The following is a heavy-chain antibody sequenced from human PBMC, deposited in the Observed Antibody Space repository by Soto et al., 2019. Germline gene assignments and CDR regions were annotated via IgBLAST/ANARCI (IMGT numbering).Heavy chain of an antibody. CDR1: GYSFTSYW. D-gene: IGHD4-17*01. CDR3: ASDDYGDYYYYYGMDV. Sequence: GESLKISCKGSGYSFTSYWISWVRQMPGKGLEWMGRIDPSDSYTNYSPSFQGHVTISADKSISTAYLQWSSLKASDTAMYYCASDDYGDYYYYYGMDVWGQGTTVTVSS. CDR2: IDPSDSYT. V-gene: IGHV5-10-1*01. J-gene: IGHJ6*02.